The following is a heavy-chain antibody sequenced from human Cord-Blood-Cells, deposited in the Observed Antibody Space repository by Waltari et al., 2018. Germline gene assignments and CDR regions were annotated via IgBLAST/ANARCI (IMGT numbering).Heavy chain of an antibody. CDR3: ASLYGGGYCSSTSCLVDY. CDR1: GYTLTELS. D-gene: IGHD2-2*01. J-gene: IGHJ4*02. Sequence: QVQLVQSGAEVKKPGASVKVSCKVSGYTLTELSMHWVRQAPGTGLEWMGGFDPEDGETIYAQKFQGRGTMTEDTSTDTAYMELSSLRSEDTAVYYCASLYGGGYCSSTSCLVDYWGQGTLVTVSS. V-gene: IGHV1-24*01. CDR2: FDPEDGET.